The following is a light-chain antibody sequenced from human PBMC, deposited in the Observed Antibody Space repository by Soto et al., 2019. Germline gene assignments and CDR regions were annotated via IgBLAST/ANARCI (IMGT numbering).Light chain of an antibody. Sequence: DIQMTQSPSTMSASVGDRVTITCRASEIISSWLAWYQQKPGKAPRLLIVDASNLERGVPSMFSGSGSGTEFTLPINNLQPDDFETYYCQHFRAFGQGTKVEIK. V-gene: IGKV1-5*01. J-gene: IGKJ1*01. CDR3: QHFRA. CDR2: DAS. CDR1: EIISSW.